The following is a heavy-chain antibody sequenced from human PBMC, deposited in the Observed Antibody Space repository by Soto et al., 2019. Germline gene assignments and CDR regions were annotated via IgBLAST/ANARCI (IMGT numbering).Heavy chain of an antibody. D-gene: IGHD4-17*01. Sequence: QVQLVESGGGVVQPGRSLRLSCAASGFTFSSYAMHWVRQAPGKGLEWGAVISYGGSNKYYADSVKGRFTISRDNSKNKMYQQMNSLRAEETAVYYCAQFTVTTRLVACDIWGQGTMVTVSS. CDR3: AQFTVTTRLVACDI. J-gene: IGHJ3*02. V-gene: IGHV3-30-3*01. CDR2: ISYGGSNK. CDR1: GFTFSSYA.